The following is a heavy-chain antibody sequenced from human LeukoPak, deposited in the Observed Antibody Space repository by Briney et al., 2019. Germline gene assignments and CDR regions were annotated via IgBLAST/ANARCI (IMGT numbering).Heavy chain of an antibody. D-gene: IGHD2-21*02. Sequence: SETLSLTCTVSGGSISSSSYYWGWIRQPPGKGLEWIGSIYYNGSTYYNPSLKSRVTISVDASKNQFSLKLSSVTAADTAVYYCARETSYCGGDCYSVGSDCWGQGTLVTVSS. CDR3: ARETSYCGGDCYSVGSDC. J-gene: IGHJ4*02. CDR1: GGSISSSSYY. CDR2: IYYNGST. V-gene: IGHV4-39*07.